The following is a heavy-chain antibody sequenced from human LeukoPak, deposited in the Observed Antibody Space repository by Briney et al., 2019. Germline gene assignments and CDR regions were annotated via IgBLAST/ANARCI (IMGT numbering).Heavy chain of an antibody. D-gene: IGHD6-13*01. CDR3: ARGAIIAAAGHYFDY. Sequence: SETLSLTCTVSGGSISSYYWSWIRQPAGEGLEWIGRIYTSGSTNYNPSLKSRVTMSVDTSKNQFSLKLSSVTAADTAVYYCARGAIIAAAGHYFDYWGQGTLVTVSS. CDR2: IYTSGST. V-gene: IGHV4-4*07. CDR1: GGSISSYY. J-gene: IGHJ4*02.